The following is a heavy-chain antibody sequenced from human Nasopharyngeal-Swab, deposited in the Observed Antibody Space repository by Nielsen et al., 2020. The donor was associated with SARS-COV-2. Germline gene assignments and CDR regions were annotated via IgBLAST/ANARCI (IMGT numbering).Heavy chain of an antibody. V-gene: IGHV6-1*01. J-gene: IGHJ4*02. CDR3: ARGSGTYSDYFDY. CDR1: GDSVSRNSAA. D-gene: IGHD1-26*01. CDR2: TYFRSKWLN. Sequence: SQTLSLTCPISGDSVSRNSAAWTWLRPSPSRGLEWLGRTYFRSKWLNDYAVSVKSRITINQDTSRNQFSLQLNSVAPEDTAIYYRARGSGTYSDYFDYWGQGTLVSVSS.